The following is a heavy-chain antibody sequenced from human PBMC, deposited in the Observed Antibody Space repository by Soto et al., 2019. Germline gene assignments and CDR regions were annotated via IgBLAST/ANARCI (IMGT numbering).Heavy chain of an antibody. D-gene: IGHD3-3*01. J-gene: IGHJ5*02. CDR2: IYYSGST. V-gene: IGHV4-59*01. Sequence: QVQLQESGPGLVKPSETLSLTCTVSGGSISSYYWSWIRQPPGKGLEWIGYIYYSGSTNYNPSLKSRGTISVYTSKYQFSLKLSSVTAADTAVYYCARGMSYYDFWSGYFGNWFDPWGQGTLVTVSS. CDR3: ARGMSYYDFWSGYFGNWFDP. CDR1: GGSISSYY.